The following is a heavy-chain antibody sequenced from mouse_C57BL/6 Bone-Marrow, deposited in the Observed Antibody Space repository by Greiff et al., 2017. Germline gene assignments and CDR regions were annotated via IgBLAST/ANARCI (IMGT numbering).Heavy chain of an antibody. V-gene: IGHV7-1*01. CDR2: SRNKANDYTT. Sequence: EVKLMESGGGFVQSGRSLRLSCATSGFTFSDFYMEWVRQAPGQGLEWIAASRNKANDYTTEYSASVKGRFIVSRDTSQSILYLQMNALSAEDTAIYYCARDGIYWGQGTSVTVSS. J-gene: IGHJ4*01. CDR1: GFTFSDFY. CDR3: ARDGIY.